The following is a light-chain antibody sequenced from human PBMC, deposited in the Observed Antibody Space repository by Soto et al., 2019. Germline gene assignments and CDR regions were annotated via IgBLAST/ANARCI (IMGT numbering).Light chain of an antibody. J-gene: IGKJ1*01. V-gene: IGKV1-5*01. Sequence: DIQMTQYPSTLSASVGDRVTITCRASQSISSWLAWYQQKPGKAPKLLIYDASSLESGVPSRFSGSGSGTEFNLTISSLQPDDFATYYCQHYKMYSPWTFGQGTKWIS. CDR1: QSISSW. CDR3: QHYKMYSPWT. CDR2: DAS.